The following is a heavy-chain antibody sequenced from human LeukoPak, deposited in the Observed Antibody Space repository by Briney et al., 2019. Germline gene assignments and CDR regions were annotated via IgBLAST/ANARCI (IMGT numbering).Heavy chain of an antibody. CDR3: ARVVLDHYYDSSGYLGTLDY. V-gene: IGHV1-18*01. CDR2: INPYKGNT. CDR1: GYTFTNYG. Sequence: GASVKVSCKASGYTFTNYGISWVRQAPGQGLEWMGWINPYKGNTNYEQKFQGRVTMTTATSTSTAYMELRSLRSDDTAVYYCARVVLDHYYDSSGYLGTLDYWGQGTLVTVS. D-gene: IGHD3-22*01. J-gene: IGHJ4*02.